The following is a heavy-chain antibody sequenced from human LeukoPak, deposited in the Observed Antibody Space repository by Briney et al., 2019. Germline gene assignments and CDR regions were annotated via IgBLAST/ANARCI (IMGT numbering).Heavy chain of an antibody. CDR1: GFTFSHAW. Sequence: GGSLRLSCAASGFTFSHAWMTRVRQAPGKGLEWVGRIKSKNVGGTTDYAAPVKGRFTISRDDSKNTVYLQMNSLKIEDTAVYYCTSHAAFDPWGQGTLVTVSS. J-gene: IGHJ5*02. V-gene: IGHV3-15*01. CDR2: IKSKNVGGTT. CDR3: TSHAAFDP.